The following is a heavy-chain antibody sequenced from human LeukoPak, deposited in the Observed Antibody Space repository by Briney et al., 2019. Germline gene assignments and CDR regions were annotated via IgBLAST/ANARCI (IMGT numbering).Heavy chain of an antibody. V-gene: IGHV3-9*01. J-gene: IGHJ4*02. CDR1: GFTFDDYA. CDR2: ISWNSGSI. D-gene: IGHD3-22*01. CDR3: ARDVYYDSSGYHSAFDY. Sequence: GRSLRLSCAASGFTFDDYAMHWVRQAPGKGLEWVSGISWNSGSIGYADSVKGRFTISRDNAKNSLYLQMNSLRAEDTAVYYCARDVYYDSSGYHSAFDYWGQGTLVTVSS.